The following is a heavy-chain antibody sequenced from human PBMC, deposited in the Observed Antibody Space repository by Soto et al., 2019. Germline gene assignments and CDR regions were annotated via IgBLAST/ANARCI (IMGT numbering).Heavy chain of an antibody. CDR2: LGGGGDT. Sequence: GGSLRLSCAASGFTFGTYTMNWVRQAPGKGLEWVSALGGGGDTHYAESVKGRFTISRDYSKNILLLQMNSLRDEDSAIYYCTKDRHPDGIWTFDFWGQGSLVTVSS. CDR1: GFTFGTYT. CDR3: TKDRHPDGIWTFDF. J-gene: IGHJ4*02. V-gene: IGHV3-23*01. D-gene: IGHD3-9*01.